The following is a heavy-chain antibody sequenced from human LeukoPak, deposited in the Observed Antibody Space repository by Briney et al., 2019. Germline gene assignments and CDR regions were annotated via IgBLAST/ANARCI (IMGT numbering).Heavy chain of an antibody. CDR2: INHSGST. CDR3: ARGYDFWSGTTTASYYFDY. CDR1: GGSISSYY. Sequence: PSETLSLTCTVSGGSISSYYWSWIRQPPGKGLEWIGEINHSGSTNYNPSLKSRVTISVDTSKNQFSLKLSSVTAADTAVYYCARGYDFWSGTTTASYYFDYWGQGTLVTVSS. D-gene: IGHD3-3*01. J-gene: IGHJ4*02. V-gene: IGHV4-34*01.